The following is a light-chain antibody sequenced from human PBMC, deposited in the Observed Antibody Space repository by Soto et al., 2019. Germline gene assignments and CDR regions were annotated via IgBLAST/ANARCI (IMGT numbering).Light chain of an antibody. Sequence: DIQMTQSPSSLSASVGDRVTITCRATQNINTFLNWYQQKPGKAPKLLIYGASSLQSGVPSRFSGSGSATDFPLTISSLQHEDVASYYCQQSYTTPYTFGQGTKLEIK. CDR3: QQSYTTPYT. CDR1: QNINTF. CDR2: GAS. V-gene: IGKV1-39*01. J-gene: IGKJ2*01.